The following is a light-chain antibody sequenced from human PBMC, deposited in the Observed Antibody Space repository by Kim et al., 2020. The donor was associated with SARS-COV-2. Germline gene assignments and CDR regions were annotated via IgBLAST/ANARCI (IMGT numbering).Light chain of an antibody. CDR1: QSLLHSNGYNF. Sequence: DVVMTQSPPSLPVTPGEPASISCKSSQSLLHSNGYNFLAWYLQKPGQSPQLLIYLGSNRASGVPDRFSGSGSGTDFTLKMRRVEAGDVGVYYCMQAQQTPYTFGQGTKLEI. V-gene: IGKV2-28*01. CDR3: MQAQQTPYT. J-gene: IGKJ2*01. CDR2: LGS.